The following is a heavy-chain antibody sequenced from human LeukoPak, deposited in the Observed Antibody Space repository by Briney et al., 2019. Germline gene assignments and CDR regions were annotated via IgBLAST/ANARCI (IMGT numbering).Heavy chain of an antibody. CDR1: GFTFGAYW. D-gene: IGHD3-10*01. CDR2: IKEDGTDK. CDR3: ARDTPVYYYGSGSQFDY. V-gene: IGHV3-7*01. J-gene: IGHJ4*02. Sequence: GGSLRLSCVASGFTFGAYWMSWVRQAPGKGLEWVANIKEDGTDKYYVDSVKGRFTISRDNSKNTLYLQMNSLRAEDTAVYYCARDTPVYYYGSGSQFDYWGQGTLVTVSS.